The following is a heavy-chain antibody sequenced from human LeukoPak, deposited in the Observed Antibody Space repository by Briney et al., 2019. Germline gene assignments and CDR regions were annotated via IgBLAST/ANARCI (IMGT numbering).Heavy chain of an antibody. CDR2: ISSSSSYI. Sequence: GGSLRLSCAASGFTFSSYSMNWVRQAPGKGLEWVSSISSSSSYIYYADSVKGRFTISRDNAKNSLYLQMNSLRAEDTAVYYCARDKAGPYYDFWSGYIQRYMDVWGKGTTVTVSS. J-gene: IGHJ6*03. CDR3: ARDKAGPYYDFWSGYIQRYMDV. V-gene: IGHV3-21*01. D-gene: IGHD3-3*01. CDR1: GFTFSSYS.